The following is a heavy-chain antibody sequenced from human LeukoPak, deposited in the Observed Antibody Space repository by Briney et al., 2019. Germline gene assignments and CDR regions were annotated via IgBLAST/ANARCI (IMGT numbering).Heavy chain of an antibody. CDR1: GGSVSIGSVSSGTYY. CDR3: ARGNWRALGEDS. V-gene: IGHV4-61*02. J-gene: IGHJ4*02. Sequence: KSSETLSLTCTISGGSVSIGSVSSGTYYWSWIRQPAGKGLEWSGRIYNSGTTNYKESTNYNPSLKSRVYISLSTSKKQFSLKLTSVTAADTAVYYCARGNWRALGEDSWGQGTLVTVSS. D-gene: IGHD3-16*01. CDR2: IYNSGTTNYKEST.